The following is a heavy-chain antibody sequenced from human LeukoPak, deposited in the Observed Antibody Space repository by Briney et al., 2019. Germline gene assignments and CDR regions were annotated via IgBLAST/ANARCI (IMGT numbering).Heavy chain of an antibody. Sequence: GGSLRLSCAASGFTFSSYGMHWVRQAPGKGLEWVAFIRYDGSNKYYAHSVKGRFTISRDNSKNTLYLQMNSLRAEDTAVYYCAKDSMWLLDKDGIDYWGQGTLVTVSS. D-gene: IGHD5-12*01. CDR3: AKDSMWLLDKDGIDY. CDR1: GFTFSSYG. CDR2: IRYDGSNK. V-gene: IGHV3-30*02. J-gene: IGHJ4*02.